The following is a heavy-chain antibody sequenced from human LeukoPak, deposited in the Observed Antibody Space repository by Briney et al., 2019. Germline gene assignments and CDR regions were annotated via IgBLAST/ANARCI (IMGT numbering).Heavy chain of an antibody. CDR2: IRYDGSNK. D-gene: IGHD3-22*01. V-gene: IGHV3-30*02. J-gene: IGHJ4*02. CDR3: AKDQGYYYDSSGYPPVGFDY. Sequence: GGSLRLSCAASGFTFSSYGMHWVRQAPGKGLEWVAFIRYDGSNKYYADSVKGRFTISRDNSKNTLYLQMNSLRAEDTAVYYCAKDQGYYYDSSGYPPVGFDYWGQGTLVTVSS. CDR1: GFTFSSYG.